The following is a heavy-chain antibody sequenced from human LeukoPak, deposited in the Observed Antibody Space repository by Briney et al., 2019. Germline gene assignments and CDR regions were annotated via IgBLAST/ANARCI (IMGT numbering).Heavy chain of an antibody. CDR1: GGSISSSSYY. CDR2: IYYSGST. D-gene: IGHD3-10*01. V-gene: IGHV4-39*01. Sequence: PSETLSLTCTVSGGSISSSSYYWGWIRQPPGKGLEWIGSIYYSGSTYYNPSLKSRVTISVDTSKNQFSLKLSSVTAADTAVYYCARQDPTMVRGVSFDYWGQGTLVTVSS. J-gene: IGHJ4*02. CDR3: ARQDPTMVRGVSFDY.